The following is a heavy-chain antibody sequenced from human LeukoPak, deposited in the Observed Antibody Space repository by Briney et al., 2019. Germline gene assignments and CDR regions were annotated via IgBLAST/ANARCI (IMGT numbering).Heavy chain of an antibody. CDR1: GYTFTNYA. CDR2: INAGGGNI. Sequence: SVKVSCKASGYTFTNYALHGVRQPPAQRREWMGGINAGGGNIKYSQAFQGRVTITMDTSKSKSSLNLSSVRSEDVAVYYCASGGDSSGYYTDAFDIWGQGTMVTVSS. V-gene: IGHV1-3*03. D-gene: IGHD3-22*01. J-gene: IGHJ3*02. CDR3: ASGGDSSGYYTDAFDI.